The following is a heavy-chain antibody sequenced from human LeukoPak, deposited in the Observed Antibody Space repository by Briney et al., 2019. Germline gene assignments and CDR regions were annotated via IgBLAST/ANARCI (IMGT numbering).Heavy chain of an antibody. D-gene: IGHD2-2*01. CDR1: GGSISSGSYY. CDR3: ARAWYCSSTSWLYHDAFDI. Sequence: SQTLSLTCTVSGGSISSGSYYWSWIRQPAGKGLEWIGRIYTSGSTNYNPSLKSRVTISVDTSKNQFSLKLSSVTAADTAVYYCARAWYCSSTSWLYHDAFDIWGQGTMVTVST. CDR2: IYTSGST. V-gene: IGHV4-61*02. J-gene: IGHJ3*02.